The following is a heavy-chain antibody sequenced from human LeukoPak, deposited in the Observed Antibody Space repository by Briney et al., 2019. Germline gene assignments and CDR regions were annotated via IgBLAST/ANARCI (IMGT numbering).Heavy chain of an antibody. J-gene: IGHJ5*02. CDR3: ARGTYWFDP. CDR1: GFAFSSYW. Sequence: GGSLRLSCAASGFAFSSYWMHWVRQAPGKGLVWVSRINSGGISTTYADSVKGRFTISRDNAKDTLYLQMNRLRAEDAAVYYCARGTYWFDPWGQGTLVTVSS. V-gene: IGHV3-74*01. CDR2: INSGGIST.